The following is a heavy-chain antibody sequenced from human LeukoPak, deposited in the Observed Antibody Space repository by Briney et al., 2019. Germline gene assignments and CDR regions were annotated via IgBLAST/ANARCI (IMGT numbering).Heavy chain of an antibody. J-gene: IGHJ5*02. CDR3: ARDLYDILTGYRYPFDP. CDR1: GGSISSSSYY. V-gene: IGHV4-39*02. Sequence: SETLSLTCTVSGGSISSSSYYWGWIRQPPGKGLEWIGSIYYSGSTYYNPSLKSRVTISVDTSKNQFSLKLSSETAADTAVYYCARDLYDILTGYRYPFDPWGQGTLVTVSS. D-gene: IGHD3-9*01. CDR2: IYYSGST.